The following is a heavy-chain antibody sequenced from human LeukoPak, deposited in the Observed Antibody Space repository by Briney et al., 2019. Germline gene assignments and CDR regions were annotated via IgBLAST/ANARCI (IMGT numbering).Heavy chain of an antibody. CDR1: GFTVSSNY. J-gene: IGHJ4*02. V-gene: IGHV3-66*01. D-gene: IGHD5-12*01. Sequence: PGGSLRLSCAASGFTVSSNYMSWVRQAPGKGLEWVSVIYSGGSTYYADSVKGRFTISRDNSKNTLYLQMNSLRAEDTAVYYCAKDMIVATIGSWIFYFDYWGQGTLVTVSS. CDR2: IYSGGST. CDR3: AKDMIVATIGSWIFYFDY.